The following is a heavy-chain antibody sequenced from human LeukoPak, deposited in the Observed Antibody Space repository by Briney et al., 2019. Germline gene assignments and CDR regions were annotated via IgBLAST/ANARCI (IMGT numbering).Heavy chain of an antibody. D-gene: IGHD3-10*01. J-gene: IGHJ4*02. CDR1: EFTFSNYV. V-gene: IGHV3-23*01. CDR3: AKRFGYYFEY. Sequence: GGSLRLSCVASEFTFSNYVMSWVRQAPGKGLEWVSAITARGDGTNYADSVRGRFTISRDNSKNTLYLHLSSLRAEDTAVYYCAKRFGYYFEYWGQGTLVTVSS. CDR2: ITARGDGT.